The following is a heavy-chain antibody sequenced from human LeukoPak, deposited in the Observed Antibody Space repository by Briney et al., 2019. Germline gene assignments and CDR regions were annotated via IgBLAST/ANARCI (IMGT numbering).Heavy chain of an antibody. CDR2: IYTSGST. Sequence: PSETLSLTCTVSGGSISSGPYYWSWIRQPAGKGLEWIGRIYTSGSTNYNPSLKSRVTISVDTSKNQFSLKLSSVTAADTAFYYCARIDIAVVPSTTFDYWGQGTLVTVSS. CDR3: ARIDIAVVPSTTFDY. V-gene: IGHV4-61*02. J-gene: IGHJ4*02. CDR1: GGSISSGPYY. D-gene: IGHD2-2*01.